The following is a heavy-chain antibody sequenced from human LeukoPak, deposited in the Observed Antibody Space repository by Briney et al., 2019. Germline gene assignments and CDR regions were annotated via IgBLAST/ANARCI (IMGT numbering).Heavy chain of an antibody. V-gene: IGHV1-2*02. J-gene: IGHJ6*02. D-gene: IGHD4-17*01. CDR1: GYTFTGYY. CDR2: INPNSGGT. CDR3: ARADYGEPYYYYYGMDV. Sequence: GASVKVSCKASGYTFTGYYMHWVRQAPGQGLEWMGWINPNSGGTNYAQKFQGRVTMTRDTSISTAYMELSRLRSDDTAVYYCARADYGEPYYYYYGMDVWGQGTTVTVS.